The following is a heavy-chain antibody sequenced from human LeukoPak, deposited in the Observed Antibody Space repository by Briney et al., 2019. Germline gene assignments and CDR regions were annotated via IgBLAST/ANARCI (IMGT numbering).Heavy chain of an antibody. CDR3: ARHLLWFGELSSGYFDY. Sequence: PSQTLSLTCTVSGGSISSSGYYWSWIRQHPGKGLEWIGYLYYSGSTYYNPSLKSRAAISLDTSKNQFSLKLSSVTAADTAVYYCARHLLWFGELSSGYFDYWGQGTLVTVSS. V-gene: IGHV4-31*03. CDR1: GGSISSSGYY. CDR2: LYYSGST. J-gene: IGHJ4*02. D-gene: IGHD3-10*01.